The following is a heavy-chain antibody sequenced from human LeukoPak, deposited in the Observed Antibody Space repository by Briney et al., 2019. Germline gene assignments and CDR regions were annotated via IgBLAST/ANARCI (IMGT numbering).Heavy chain of an antibody. J-gene: IGHJ4*02. CDR2: IYHSGST. CDR1: GGSISSSNW. Sequence: SGTLSLTCAVSGGSISSSNWWSWVRQPPGRGVEGIGEIYHSGSTNYNPSLKSRVTISVDKSKNQFSLKLSSVTAADTAVYYCARSNSVECGGDCYPGRRWLQLSIHWGQGTLVTVSS. V-gene: IGHV4-4*02. CDR3: ARSNSVECGGDCYPGRRWLQLSIH. D-gene: IGHD2-21*02.